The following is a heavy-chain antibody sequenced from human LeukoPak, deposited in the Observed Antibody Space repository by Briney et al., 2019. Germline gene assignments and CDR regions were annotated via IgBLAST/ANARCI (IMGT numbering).Heavy chain of an antibody. J-gene: IGHJ4*02. V-gene: IGHV3-11*01. D-gene: IGHD5-24*01. CDR1: GFTFSDHY. CDR3: ARGAGYNYPHYFDC. CDR2: ITPDGGAQ. Sequence: GGSLRLSCAVYGFTFSDHYMSWIRQAPGKALEWVAYITPDGGAQYYANSVKGRFTLSRDNTKNSVYLQMNSLRADDSAVYYCARGAGYNYPHYFDCWGQGTLVTVSS.